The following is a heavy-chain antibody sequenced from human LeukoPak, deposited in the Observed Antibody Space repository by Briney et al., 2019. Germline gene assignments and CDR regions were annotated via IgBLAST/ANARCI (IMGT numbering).Heavy chain of an antibody. CDR2: IYTSGST. Sequence: SETLSLTCTVSGASISSYYWSWIRQPAGKGLEWIGRIYTSGSTNYNPSLKSRVTMSIDTSKNQFSLKLNSVTAADTAVYYCARDYYDSTTYYSPFGYWGQGTLVTVSS. D-gene: IGHD3-22*01. V-gene: IGHV4-4*07. J-gene: IGHJ4*02. CDR1: GASISSYY. CDR3: ARDYYDSTTYYSPFGY.